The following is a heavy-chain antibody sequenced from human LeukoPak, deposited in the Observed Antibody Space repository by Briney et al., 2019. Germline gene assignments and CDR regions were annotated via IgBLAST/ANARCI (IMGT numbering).Heavy chain of an antibody. CDR3: SRDPTYYLRYGYFNY. Sequence: PGGSLRLSCAAYGFTLSSSAMNWVRQAPGKGLEWVSSINNVGSHIYYAGSVKGRFTISRDNTKNSLYLQMNSLRAEDTAVYYCSRDPTYYLRYGYFNYWGQGALVTVSS. D-gene: IGHD1-26*01. J-gene: IGHJ4*02. V-gene: IGHV3-21*01. CDR1: GFTLSSSA. CDR2: INNVGSHI.